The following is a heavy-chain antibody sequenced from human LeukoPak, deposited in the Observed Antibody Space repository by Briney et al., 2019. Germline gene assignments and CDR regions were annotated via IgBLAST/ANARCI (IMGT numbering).Heavy chain of an antibody. Sequence: GRSLRLSCAASGFTFSSYGMHWVRQAPGKGLEWVAVISYDGSNKYYADSVKGRFTISRDNSKNTLYLQMNSLRAEDTAVYYCAKAMGPDIVVVTTGSLDPWGQGTLVTVSS. D-gene: IGHD2-21*02. CDR1: GFTFSSYG. J-gene: IGHJ5*02. CDR2: ISYDGSNK. CDR3: AKAMGPDIVVVTTGSLDP. V-gene: IGHV3-30*18.